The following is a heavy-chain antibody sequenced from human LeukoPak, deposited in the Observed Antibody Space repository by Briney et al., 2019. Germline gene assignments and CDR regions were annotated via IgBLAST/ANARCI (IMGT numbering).Heavy chain of an antibody. CDR1: GFTFSSYA. Sequence: PGGSLRLSCAASGFTFSSYAMSWVRQAPGKGLEWVSAISGSGGSTYYADSVKGRFTISGDNSKNTLYLQMNSLRAEDTAVYYCAKEATMIVVVITTHDYWGQGTLVTVSS. V-gene: IGHV3-23*01. CDR2: ISGSGGST. D-gene: IGHD3-22*01. CDR3: AKEATMIVVVITTHDY. J-gene: IGHJ4*02.